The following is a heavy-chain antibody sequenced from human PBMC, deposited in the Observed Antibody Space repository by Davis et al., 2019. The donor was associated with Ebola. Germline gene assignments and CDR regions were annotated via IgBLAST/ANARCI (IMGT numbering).Heavy chain of an antibody. CDR3: ASLRRTITGMDHGFDL. CDR1: ENSFSTYW. V-gene: IGHV5-51*01. D-gene: IGHD1-20*01. J-gene: IGHJ3*01. Sequence: GESLKISCKASENSFSTYWIGWVRQMPGKGLEWMGLIYTGDSDTRISPSFRGRVTISADKSTRTAYLQWGSLRASDTAMYYCASLRRTITGMDHGFDLWGQGTMVTVSS. CDR2: IYTGDSDT.